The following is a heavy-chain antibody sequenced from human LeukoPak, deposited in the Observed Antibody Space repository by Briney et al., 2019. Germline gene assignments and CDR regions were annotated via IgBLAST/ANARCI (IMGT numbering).Heavy chain of an antibody. V-gene: IGHV3-49*04. CDR3: TTAPGPPYCFDF. J-gene: IGHJ4*02. Sequence: GRSLRLSCTPSGFTFGDYAMSWVRQAPGKGLEWVGLIRRKTYGGTTEYAASVKGRVTISRDDSKSIAYLEMNSLKSEDTAVYYSTTAPGPPYCFDFWGQGTLVTVSS. CDR1: GFTFGDYA. CDR2: IRRKTYGGTT. D-gene: IGHD2-15*01.